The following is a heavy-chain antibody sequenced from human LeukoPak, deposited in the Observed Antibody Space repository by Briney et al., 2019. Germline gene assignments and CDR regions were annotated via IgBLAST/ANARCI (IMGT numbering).Heavy chain of an antibody. Sequence: ASVKVSCKASGYTFASYGISWVRQAPGQGLEWMGWINPNSGGTNYAQKFQGRVTMTRDTSISTAYMELSRLRSDDTAVYYCARDKILLWFGESTYGMDVWGQGTTVTVSS. J-gene: IGHJ6*02. CDR1: GYTFASYG. V-gene: IGHV1-2*02. D-gene: IGHD3-10*01. CDR3: ARDKILLWFGESTYGMDV. CDR2: INPNSGGT.